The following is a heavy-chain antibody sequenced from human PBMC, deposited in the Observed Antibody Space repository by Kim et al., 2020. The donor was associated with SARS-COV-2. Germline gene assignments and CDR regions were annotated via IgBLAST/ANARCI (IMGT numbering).Heavy chain of an antibody. V-gene: IGHV3-30*18. CDR2: ISYDGSNK. D-gene: IGHD6-6*01. CDR3: AKDGGYSSSSLYFDY. Sequence: GGSLRLSCAASGFTFSSYGMHWVRQAPGKGLEWVAVISYDGSNKYYADSVKGRFTISRDNSKNTLYLQMNSLRAEDTAVYYCAKDGGYSSSSLYFDYWG. J-gene: IGHJ4*01. CDR1: GFTFSSYG.